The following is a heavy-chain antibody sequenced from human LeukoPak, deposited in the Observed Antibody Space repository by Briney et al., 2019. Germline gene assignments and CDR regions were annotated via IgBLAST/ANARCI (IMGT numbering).Heavy chain of an antibody. D-gene: IGHD1-26*01. Sequence: SEALSLTCTVSGGSISSYYWSWIRQPPGKGLEWIGYIYYSGSTNYNPSLKSRVTISVDTSKNQFSLKLSSVTAADTAVYYCARGAGDYYFDYWGQGTLVTVSS. CDR3: ARGAGDYYFDY. CDR1: GGSISSYY. CDR2: IYYSGST. V-gene: IGHV4-59*01. J-gene: IGHJ4*02.